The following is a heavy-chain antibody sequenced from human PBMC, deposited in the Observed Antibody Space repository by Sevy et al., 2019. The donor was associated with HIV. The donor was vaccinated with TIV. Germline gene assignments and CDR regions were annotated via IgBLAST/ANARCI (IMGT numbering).Heavy chain of an antibody. CDR2: FDPEDGDREDGET. V-gene: IGHV1-24*01. CDR3: ATTKDYYDSSGYPFDD. Sequence: ASVKVSCTVSGYTLTKLSMHWVRQAPGKGPEWLGTFDPEDGDREDGETVYAQKFQDRVIMTDDISTDTAYMELSSLTSEDTAVYYCATTKDYYDSSGYPFDDWGQGTLVTVSS. CDR1: GYTLTKLS. D-gene: IGHD3-22*01. J-gene: IGHJ4*02.